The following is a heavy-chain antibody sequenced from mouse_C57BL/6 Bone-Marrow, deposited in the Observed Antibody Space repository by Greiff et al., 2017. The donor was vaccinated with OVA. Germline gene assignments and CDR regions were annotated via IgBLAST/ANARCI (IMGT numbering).Heavy chain of an antibody. CDR2: IDPSDSET. V-gene: IGHV1-52*01. CDR1: GYTFTSYW. J-gene: IGHJ1*03. CDR3: ATKRNWYWYFDV. Sequence: QVQLQQPGAELVRPGSSVKLSCKASGYTFTSYWMHWVKQRPIQGLEWIGNIDPSDSETHYNQKFKDKATLTVDKSSSTAYMQLSSLTSEDSAVYYCATKRNWYWYFDVWGTGTTVTVSS. D-gene: IGHD4-1*01.